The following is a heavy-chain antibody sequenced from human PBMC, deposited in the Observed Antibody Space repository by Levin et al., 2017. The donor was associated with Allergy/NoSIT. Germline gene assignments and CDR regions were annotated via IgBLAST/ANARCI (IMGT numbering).Heavy chain of an antibody. Sequence: HAGGSLRLSCVASGFTFSSYAMSWVRQAPGKGLEWVSAISGSGGSTYYADSVKGRFTISRDNSKNTLYLQMNSLRAEDTAVYYCAKVNGFGVVIGYFDLWGRGTLVTVSS. CDR2: ISGSGGST. V-gene: IGHV3-23*01. CDR1: GFTFSSYA. D-gene: IGHD3-3*01. J-gene: IGHJ2*01. CDR3: AKVNGFGVVIGYFDL.